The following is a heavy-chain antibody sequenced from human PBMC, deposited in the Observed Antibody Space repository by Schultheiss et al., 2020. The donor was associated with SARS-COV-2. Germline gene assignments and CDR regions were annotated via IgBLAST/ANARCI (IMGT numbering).Heavy chain of an antibody. CDR1: GGTFSSYA. CDR3: ARMEATSYYYYYGMDV. CDR2: ISAYNGNT. D-gene: IGHD5-12*01. Sequence: ASVKVSCKASGGTFSSYAISWVRQAPGQGLEWMGWISAYNGNTNYAQKLQGRVTMTTDTSTSTAYMEVMTLTSDDTAVYYCARMEATSYYYYYGMDVWGQGTTVTVSS. J-gene: IGHJ6*02. V-gene: IGHV1-18*01.